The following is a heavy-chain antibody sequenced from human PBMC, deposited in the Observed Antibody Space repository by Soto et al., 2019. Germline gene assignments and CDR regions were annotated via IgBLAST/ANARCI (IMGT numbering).Heavy chain of an antibody. D-gene: IGHD3-10*01. CDR1: GFTFSSYG. V-gene: IGHV3-30*03. J-gene: IGHJ4*02. Sequence: QVQLVESGGGVVQPGRSLRLSCAASGFTFSSYGMHWVRQAPGKGLEWVAVISYDGSNKYYADFVKGRFTISRDNSKNTLYLQMNSLRAEDTAVYYCAGSSDERLRVPTDYWGQGTLVTVSS. CDR3: AGSSDERLRVPTDY. CDR2: ISYDGSNK.